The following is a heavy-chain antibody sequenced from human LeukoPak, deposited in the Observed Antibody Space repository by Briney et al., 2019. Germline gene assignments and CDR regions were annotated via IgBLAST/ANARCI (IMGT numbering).Heavy chain of an antibody. CDR3: ARGHTVVTRHFDF. J-gene: IGHJ4*02. Sequence: GGSLRLSSEASGFTFTTYSMTWVRQAPGKGLEWVSIISSGSSAIFSADALKGRLTISRDDAKNLLYLDMNSLRAEDTAVYYCARGHTVVTRHFDFWGQGTLVTVSS. D-gene: IGHD2-21*02. CDR2: ISSGSSAI. V-gene: IGHV3-21*01. CDR1: GFTFTTYS.